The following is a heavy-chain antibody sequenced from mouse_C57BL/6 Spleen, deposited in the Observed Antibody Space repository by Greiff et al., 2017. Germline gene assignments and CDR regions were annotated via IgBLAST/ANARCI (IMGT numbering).Heavy chain of an antibody. CDR1: GFTFSDYG. Sequence: EVQLVESGGGLVKPGGSLKLSCAASGFTFSDYGMHWVRQAPEKGLEWVAYISSGSSTIYYADTVKGRFTISRDNAKNTLFLQMTSLRSEDTAMYYCARGGYYGSSFYFDYWGQGTTLTVSS. V-gene: IGHV5-17*01. CDR3: ARGGYYGSSFYFDY. CDR2: ISSGSSTI. D-gene: IGHD1-1*01. J-gene: IGHJ2*01.